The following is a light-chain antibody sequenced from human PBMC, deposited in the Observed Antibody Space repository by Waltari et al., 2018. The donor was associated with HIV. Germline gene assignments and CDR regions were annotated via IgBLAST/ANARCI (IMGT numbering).Light chain of an antibody. J-gene: IGLJ2*01. Sequence: QSALTQPASVSGSPGQSITISCTGTSSDVGNYNLVSWYQQQPGKAPKLMIYDVSKRPSWVYHRFSGSKSGNTASLTISGLQAEDEADYSCCSSAGSVVFGGGTTLTVL. V-gene: IGLV2-23*02. CDR3: CSSAGSVV. CDR1: SSDVGNYNL. CDR2: DVS.